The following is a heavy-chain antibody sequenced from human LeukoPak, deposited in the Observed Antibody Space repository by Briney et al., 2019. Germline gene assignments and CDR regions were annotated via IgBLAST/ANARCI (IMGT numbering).Heavy chain of an antibody. CDR2: INPHSGGT. V-gene: IGHV1-2*02. Sequence: ASVKVSCKASGYTFTAYYMHWVRQAPGQGLEWMGWINPHSGGTNYTQKFQDRVTMTSDTSISTAYMELSRLTSGDTAVYYCVRDLGGGSSTAHWGQGTLVTVSS. J-gene: IGHJ4*02. CDR1: GYTFTAYY. D-gene: IGHD2-15*01. CDR3: VRDLGGGSSTAH.